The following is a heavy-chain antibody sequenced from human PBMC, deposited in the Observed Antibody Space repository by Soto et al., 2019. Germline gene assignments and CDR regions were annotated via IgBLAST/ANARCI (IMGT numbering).Heavy chain of an antibody. CDR3: ARDRVDYGDYLDAFDI. D-gene: IGHD4-17*01. CDR2: ISYDGSNK. J-gene: IGHJ3*02. Sequence: QVQLVESGGGVVQPGRSLRLSCAASGFTFSSYAMHWVRQAPGKGLEWVAVISYDGSNKYYADSVKGRFTISRDNSKNTLYQQMNSLRAEDTAVYYCARDRVDYGDYLDAFDIWGQGTMVTVSS. V-gene: IGHV3-30-3*01. CDR1: GFTFSSYA.